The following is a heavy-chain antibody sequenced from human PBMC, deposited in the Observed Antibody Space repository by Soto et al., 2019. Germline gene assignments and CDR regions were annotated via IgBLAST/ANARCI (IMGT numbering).Heavy chain of an antibody. CDR2: IYYSGST. CDR1: GGSISSYY. V-gene: IGHV4-59*01. CDR3: ASDYGRYGSWIGV. J-gene: IGHJ6*02. D-gene: IGHD3-10*01. Sequence: QVQLQESGPGLVKPSETLSLTCTVSGGSISSYYWSWIRQPPGKGLEWIGYIYYSGSTNYNPSLKSRVTFSVDTSKNQFSLKLSSVTAADTAVYYCASDYGRYGSWIGVWGQGTTVTFSS.